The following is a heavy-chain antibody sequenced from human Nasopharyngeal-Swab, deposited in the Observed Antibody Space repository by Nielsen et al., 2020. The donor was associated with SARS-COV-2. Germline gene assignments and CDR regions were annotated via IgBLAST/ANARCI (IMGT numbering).Heavy chain of an antibody. J-gene: IGHJ4*02. CDR1: GGSISSYY. CDR3: ARGYYELDY. Sequence: SETLSLTCTVSGGSISSYYWNWLRQPAGKGLEWIGRIYSSGNTNYNPSLKSRVTMSVDTSKNQFSLKVTSVTAADTALYYCARGYYELDYWGQGTLVTVSS. D-gene: IGHD3-22*01. CDR2: IYSSGNT. V-gene: IGHV4-4*07.